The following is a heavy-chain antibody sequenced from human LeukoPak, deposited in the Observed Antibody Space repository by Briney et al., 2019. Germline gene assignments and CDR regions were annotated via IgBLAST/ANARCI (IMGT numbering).Heavy chain of an antibody. V-gene: IGHV3-66*01. CDR2: IYSGGST. D-gene: IGHD3-3*01. CDR1: GFTFSSYA. Sequence: GGSLRLSCAASGFTFSSYAMSWVRQAPGKGLEWVSVIYSGGSTYYADSVKGRFTISRDNSKNTLYLQMNSLRAEDTAVYYCAATQGYYDFWSGYYSYYYGMDVRGQGTTVTVSS. J-gene: IGHJ6*02. CDR3: AATQGYYDFWSGYYSYYYGMDV.